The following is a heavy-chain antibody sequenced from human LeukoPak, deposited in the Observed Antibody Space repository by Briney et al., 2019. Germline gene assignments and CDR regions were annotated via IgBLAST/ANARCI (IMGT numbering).Heavy chain of an antibody. V-gene: IGHV3-21*01. CDR2: ISSSSSYI. J-gene: IGHJ3*02. CDR3: AGGQLVTNDAFDI. CDR1: GFTFSSYS. D-gene: IGHD6-13*01. Sequence: GGSLRLSCAASGFTFSSYSMNWVRQAPGKGLEWVSSISSSSSYIYYADSVKGRFTISRDNAKNSLYLQMNSLRAEDTAVYYCAGGQLVTNDAFDIWGQGTMVTVSS.